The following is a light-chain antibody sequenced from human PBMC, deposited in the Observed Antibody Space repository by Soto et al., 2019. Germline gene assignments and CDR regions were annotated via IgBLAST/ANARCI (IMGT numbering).Light chain of an antibody. J-gene: IGKJ4*01. CDR1: QSVSSSY. V-gene: IGKV3-20*01. Sequence: EIVLTQSPGTLSLSPGERATLSCRASQSVSSSYLAWYQQKPGQAPRLLIYGASSRATGIPDRFSGSGSGTDFTLTISRLEPEDFALYYFQQYGSSPAFGVGTKVEIK. CDR2: GAS. CDR3: QQYGSSPA.